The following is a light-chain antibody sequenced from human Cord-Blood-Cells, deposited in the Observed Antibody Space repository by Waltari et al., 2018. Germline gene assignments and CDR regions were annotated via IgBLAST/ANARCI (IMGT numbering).Light chain of an antibody. CDR1: CGHGGSSY. J-gene: IGLJ3*02. V-gene: IGLV1-47*01. CDR3: AAWDDSLSGRV. CDR2: RNN. Sequence: LLTQPPSASGASWTRVTISCPGGCGHGGSSYVYCYQHLPGTAPKLLIYRNNQRPSGVPDRFSGSKSGTSASLAISGLRSEDEADYYCAAWDDSLSGRVFGGGTKLTVL.